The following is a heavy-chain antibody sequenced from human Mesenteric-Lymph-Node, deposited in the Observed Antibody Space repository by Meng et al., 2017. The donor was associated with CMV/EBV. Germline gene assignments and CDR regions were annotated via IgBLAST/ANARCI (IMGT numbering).Heavy chain of an antibody. CDR3: ARGLIAYSSSSASFDY. Sequence: ALVKVSCKASGYTFTSYYMHWVRQAPGQGLEWMGWMNPNSGNTGYAQKFQGRVTITRNTSISTAYMELSSLRSEDTAVYYCARGLIAYSSSSASFDYWGQGTLVTVSS. D-gene: IGHD6-6*01. V-gene: IGHV1-8*03. CDR2: MNPNSGNT. J-gene: IGHJ4*02. CDR1: GYTFTSYY.